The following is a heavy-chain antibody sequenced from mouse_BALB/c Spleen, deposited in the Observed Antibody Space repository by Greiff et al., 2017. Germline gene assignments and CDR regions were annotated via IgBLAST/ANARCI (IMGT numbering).Heavy chain of an antibody. Sequence: ESGPGLVKPSQSLSLTCSVTGYSITSGYYWNWIRQFPGNKLEWMGYISYDGSNNYNPSLKNRISITRDTSKNQFFLKLNSVTTEDTATYYCARAMITTVGDFFYYAMDYWGQGTSVTVSS. CDR3: ARAMITTVGDFFYYAMDY. CDR2: ISYDGSN. CDR1: GYSITSGYY. J-gene: IGHJ4*01. V-gene: IGHV3-6*02. D-gene: IGHD2-4*01.